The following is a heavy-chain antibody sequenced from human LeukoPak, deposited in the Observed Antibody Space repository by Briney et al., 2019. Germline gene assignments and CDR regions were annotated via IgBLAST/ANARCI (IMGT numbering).Heavy chain of an antibody. V-gene: IGHV4-4*02. Sequence: PSETLSLTCAVSGASISSSYWWSWVRQPPGKGLGWIGYIYYSGSTNYNPSLKSRVTISVDTSKNQFSLELSSVTAADTAVYYCARGTDYGDYYYYYGMDVWGQGTTVTVSS. CDR3: ARGTDYGDYYYYYGMDV. D-gene: IGHD4-17*01. J-gene: IGHJ6*02. CDR2: IYYSGST. CDR1: GASISSSYW.